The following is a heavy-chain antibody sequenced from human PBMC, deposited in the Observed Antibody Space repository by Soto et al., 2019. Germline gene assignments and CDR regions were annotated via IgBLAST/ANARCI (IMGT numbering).Heavy chain of an antibody. V-gene: IGHV3-9*01. Sequence: GGSLRLSCVASGFTVDDYAMHWVRQAPGKGLEWVSGISANGDTIDYADSVKGRFTISRDNAKNSLFLQMNSLRPEDTALYYCAKDMKWGGMTTVHYFDSWGQGTQVTVSS. J-gene: IGHJ4*02. CDR2: ISANGDTI. CDR1: GFTVDDYA. D-gene: IGHD4-17*01. CDR3: AKDMKWGGMTTVHYFDS.